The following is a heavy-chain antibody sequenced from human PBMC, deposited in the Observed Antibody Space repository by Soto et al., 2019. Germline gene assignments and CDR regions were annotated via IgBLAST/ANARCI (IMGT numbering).Heavy chain of an antibody. CDR2: IRSKAYGGTT. Sequence: HPGGSLRLSCTASGFTFGDYAMSWFRQAPGKGLEWVGFIRSKAYGGTTEYAASVKGRFTISRDDSKSIAYLQMNSLKTEDTAVYYCTRAYMYYYDSSGYPDAFDIWGQGTMVTVSS. CDR1: GFTFGDYA. V-gene: IGHV3-49*03. CDR3: TRAYMYYYDSSGYPDAFDI. J-gene: IGHJ3*02. D-gene: IGHD3-22*01.